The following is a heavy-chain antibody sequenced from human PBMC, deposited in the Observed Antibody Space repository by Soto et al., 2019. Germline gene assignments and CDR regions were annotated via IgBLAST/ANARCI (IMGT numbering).Heavy chain of an antibody. CDR3: ARDAKDIVVVPAAKFNYYYGMDV. CDR2: IWYDGSNK. V-gene: IGHV3-33*01. Sequence: GGSLRLSCAASGFTFSSYGMHWVRQAPGKGLEWVAVIWYDGSNKYYADSVKGRFTISRDNSKNTLYLQMNSLRAEDTAVYYCARDAKDIVVVPAAKFNYYYGMDVWGQGTTVTVSS. D-gene: IGHD2-2*01. J-gene: IGHJ6*02. CDR1: GFTFSSYG.